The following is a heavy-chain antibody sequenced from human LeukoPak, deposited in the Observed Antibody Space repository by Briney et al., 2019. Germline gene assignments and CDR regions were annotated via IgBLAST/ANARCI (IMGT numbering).Heavy chain of an antibody. V-gene: IGHV3-23*01. D-gene: IGHD3-9*01. Sequence: QSGGSLRLSCVASGFTFSTYGMSWVRQAPGKGLEWVSAISGSGGSTDYADSVKGRFTISRDNSKNTLYLQMNSLRAEDTAVYYCAKDGGEYYDILTGYYPRLYYMDVWGKGTTVTISS. CDR1: GFTFSTYG. J-gene: IGHJ6*03. CDR3: AKDGGEYYDILTGYYPRLYYMDV. CDR2: ISGSGGST.